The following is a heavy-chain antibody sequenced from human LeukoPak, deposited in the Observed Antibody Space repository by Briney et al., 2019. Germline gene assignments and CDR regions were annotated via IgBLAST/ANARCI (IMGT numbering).Heavy chain of an antibody. J-gene: IGHJ4*01. CDR1: GFTFSSYA. D-gene: IGHD3-10*01. CDR3: TKLARAPRDFDY. V-gene: IGHV3-72*01. Sequence: GGSLRLSCGASGFTFSSYAMHWVRQAPGKGLEWVGRSRDKGNSYTTAYAASVRGRFTISRDDSKNSLYLQMNSLKIEDTAVYYCTKLARAPRDFDYWGQGTLVTVSS. CDR2: SRDKGNSYTT.